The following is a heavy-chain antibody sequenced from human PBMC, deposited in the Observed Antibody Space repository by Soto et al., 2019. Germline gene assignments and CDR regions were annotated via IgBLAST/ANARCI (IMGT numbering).Heavy chain of an antibody. V-gene: IGHV4-59*01. D-gene: IGHD1-26*01. CDR2: IYYSGYT. CDR1: GGSISNYY. J-gene: IGHJ5*01. CDR3: ARDRVGVSSNWFDS. Sequence: ASETLSLTCTVSGGSISNYYWSWIRQPPGKGLEWIGYIYYSGYTNYNPSLKSRVTTSVDTSKNQFSLKVTSVTAADTAVYYCARDRVGVSSNWFDSWGRGTLVTVSS.